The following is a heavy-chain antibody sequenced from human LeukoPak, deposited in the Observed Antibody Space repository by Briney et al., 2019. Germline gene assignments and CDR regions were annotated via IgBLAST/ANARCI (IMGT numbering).Heavy chain of an antibody. CDR2: ISGSGGST. Sequence: GGSLRLSCAASGFTFSSYAMSWVRQAPGKGLEWVLAISGSGGSTYYADSVKGRFTISRDNSKNTLYLQMNSLRAEDTAVYYCAKRPYYGSNQKSATADYWGQGTLVTVSS. CDR3: AKRPYYGSNQKSATADY. CDR1: GFTFSSYA. J-gene: IGHJ4*02. V-gene: IGHV3-23*01. D-gene: IGHD3-10*01.